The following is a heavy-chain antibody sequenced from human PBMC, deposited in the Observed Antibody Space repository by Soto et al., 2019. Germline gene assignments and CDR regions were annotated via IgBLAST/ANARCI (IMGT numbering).Heavy chain of an antibody. V-gene: IGHV4-39*01. J-gene: IGHJ4*02. CDR2: IYYSGST. CDR1: GGSISSSSYY. Sequence: LSLTCTVSGGSISSSSYYWGWIRQPPGKGLEWIGSIYYSGSTYYNPSLKSRVTISVDTSKNQFSLKLSSVTAADTAVYYCARQDVDTAMVIDYWGQGTLVTVSS. CDR3: ARQDVDTAMVIDY. D-gene: IGHD5-18*01.